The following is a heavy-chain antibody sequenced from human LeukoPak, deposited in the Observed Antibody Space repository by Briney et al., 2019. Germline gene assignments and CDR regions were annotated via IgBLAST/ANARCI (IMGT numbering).Heavy chain of an antibody. CDR3: ARHSRSSDSSGYYFDY. J-gene: IGHJ4*02. D-gene: IGHD3-22*01. V-gene: IGHV4-34*01. CDR2: INHSGST. Sequence: PSETLSLTCAVYGGSFSGYYWSWIRQPPGKGLEWIGEINHSGSTNYNPSLKSRVTISVDTSKNQFSLKLSSVTAADTAVYYCARHSRSSDSSGYYFDYWGQGTLVTVSS. CDR1: GGSFSGYY.